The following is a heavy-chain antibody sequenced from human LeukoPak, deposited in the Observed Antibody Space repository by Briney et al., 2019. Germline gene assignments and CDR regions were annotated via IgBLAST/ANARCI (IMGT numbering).Heavy chain of an antibody. CDR2: IRYDGSNK. Sequence: PGGSLRLSCAASGFTFSSYGMHWVRQAPGKGLEWVAFIRYDGSNKYYADSVKGRFTISRDNSKNTLYLQMNSLRAEDTAVYYCAKEISAVAGTKYFQHWGQGTLVTVSS. D-gene: IGHD6-19*01. V-gene: IGHV3-30*02. CDR1: GFTFSSYG. J-gene: IGHJ1*01. CDR3: AKEISAVAGTKYFQH.